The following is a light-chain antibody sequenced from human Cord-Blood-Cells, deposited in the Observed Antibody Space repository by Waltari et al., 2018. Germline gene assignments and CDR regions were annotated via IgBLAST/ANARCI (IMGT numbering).Light chain of an antibody. V-gene: IGLV2-14*01. Sequence: QSALTQPASVSVSTGQSITISCTGTSSDVGGYNYVSWYQQHPGKAPKLMCYDVSQRPSGVPNLFSGSKSGNTASLTICRLQAEDEADYSCSSYTSSSTYVVGCGTKVTVL. CDR1: SSDVGGYNY. J-gene: IGLJ1*01. CDR3: SSYTSSSTYV. CDR2: DVS.